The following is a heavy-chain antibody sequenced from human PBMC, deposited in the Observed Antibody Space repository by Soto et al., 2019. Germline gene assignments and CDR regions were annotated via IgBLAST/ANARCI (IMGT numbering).Heavy chain of an antibody. V-gene: IGHV3-74*01. CDR2: ITGDGSDT. Sequence: EVQLVESGGGLVQPGGSLRLSCTASGFTFTTYWMYWVRQAPGEGLVWVSRITGDGSDTIYADSVKGRFSISRDNAKNTVELQMSSLRVEDTAVYYCARGGRGCHYYVDFWGQGTLVTVSS. D-gene: IGHD3-10*02. J-gene: IGHJ1*01. CDR1: GFTFTTYW. CDR3: ARGGRGCHYYVDF.